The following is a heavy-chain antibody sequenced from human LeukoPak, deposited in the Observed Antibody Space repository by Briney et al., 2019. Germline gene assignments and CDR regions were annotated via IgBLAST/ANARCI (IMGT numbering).Heavy chain of an antibody. D-gene: IGHD3-10*01. Sequence: GGSLRLSCAASGFTFSDYYMSWIRQAPGKGLEWVSYISSSGSTIYYADSVKGRFTISRDNAKNSLYLQMNSLRAEDTAVYYCARAVWFGEYDAFDIWGQGTMATVSS. CDR2: ISSSGSTI. J-gene: IGHJ3*02. CDR1: GFTFSDYY. V-gene: IGHV3-11*01. CDR3: ARAVWFGEYDAFDI.